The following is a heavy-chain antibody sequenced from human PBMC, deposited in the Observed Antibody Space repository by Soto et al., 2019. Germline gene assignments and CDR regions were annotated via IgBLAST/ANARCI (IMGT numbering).Heavy chain of an antibody. CDR1: GFTFSNYA. Sequence: GGSLRLSCAASGFTFSNYAMSWVRQAPGKGLERVSVISGSGGYTDYADSVKGRFTISRDNSRNTVYLQMNSLRAEDTAVYYCARNSELFASWGQGVLVTVSS. CDR3: ARNSELFAS. D-gene: IGHD1-7*01. CDR2: ISGSGGYT. V-gene: IGHV3-23*01. J-gene: IGHJ4*02.